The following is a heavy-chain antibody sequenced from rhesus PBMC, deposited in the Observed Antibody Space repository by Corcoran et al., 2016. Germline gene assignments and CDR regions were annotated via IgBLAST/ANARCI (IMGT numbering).Heavy chain of an antibody. V-gene: IGHV4-93*02. CDR1: GGSISSSNW. Sequence: QVQLQESGPAVVKPSETLSLTCAVSGGSISSSNWWSWIRQSPGKGLEWIGGIYGSGGSTEYNPSLKSRVTMSIDTSKNQFSLKLSSVTAADTAVYYCATRRSGTPFDYWGQGVLVTVSS. J-gene: IGHJ4*01. CDR2: IYGSGGST. CDR3: ATRRSGTPFDY. D-gene: IGHD2-27*01.